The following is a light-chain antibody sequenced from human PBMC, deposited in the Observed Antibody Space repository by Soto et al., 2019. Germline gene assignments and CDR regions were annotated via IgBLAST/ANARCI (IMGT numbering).Light chain of an antibody. CDR2: GAS. CDR1: QSVSGSY. V-gene: IGKV3-20*01. CDR3: QQYGSSWT. J-gene: IGKJ1*01. Sequence: EIVLTQSPATLSLSPGERATLSCRASQSVSGSYLAWYQQKPGQAPRLLIYGASSRATGIPDRFSGSGSGTDFTLTISRLEPEDFAVYYCQQYGSSWTFGQGTKVDI.